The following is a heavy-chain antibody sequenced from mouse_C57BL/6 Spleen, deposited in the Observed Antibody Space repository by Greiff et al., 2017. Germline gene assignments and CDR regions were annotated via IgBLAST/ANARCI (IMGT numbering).Heavy chain of an antibody. V-gene: IGHV1-80*01. J-gene: IGHJ2*01. CDR3: ARSAYFDY. Sequence: QVQLQQSGAELVKPGASVKISCKASGYAFSSSWMNWVQQRPGKGLEWLGQIYPGDGDTNYNGKFKGKATMTADKSSSTAYMQLSSLTSEDSAFYFCARSAYFDYGGQGTTLTVSS. D-gene: IGHD1-2*01. CDR1: GYAFSSSW. CDR2: IYPGDGDT.